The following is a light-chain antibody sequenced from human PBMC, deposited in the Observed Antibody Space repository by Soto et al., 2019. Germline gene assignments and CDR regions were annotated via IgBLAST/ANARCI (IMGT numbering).Light chain of an antibody. Sequence: DIQMTQSPSSLSASVGDRVTLTCRASQNIRTYLNLYQHKPGKAPDLLIYTASSLRSGGPSRFSGSGSGTYFTLTISSLQPEDFATYFCQQSFSSPWTFGQGTKVEIK. CDR2: TAS. CDR3: QQSFSSPWT. CDR1: QNIRTY. V-gene: IGKV1-39*01. J-gene: IGKJ1*01.